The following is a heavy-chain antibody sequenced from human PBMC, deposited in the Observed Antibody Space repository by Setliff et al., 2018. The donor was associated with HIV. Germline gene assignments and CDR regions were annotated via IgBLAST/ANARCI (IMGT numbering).Heavy chain of an antibody. CDR2: LRSKIDGGTT. J-gene: IGHJ4*02. CDR3: TAVGSLAGRRPELN. CDR1: GFTFSNAW. D-gene: IGHD6-6*01. Sequence: KPGGSLRLSCAASGFTFSNAWMNWVRQAPGKGLEWVARLRSKIDGGTTEYAAPVKGRFTISRDDSINTLYLQMNSLKTEDTAVYFCTAVGSLAGRRPELNWGRGTLVTVSS. V-gene: IGHV3-15*07.